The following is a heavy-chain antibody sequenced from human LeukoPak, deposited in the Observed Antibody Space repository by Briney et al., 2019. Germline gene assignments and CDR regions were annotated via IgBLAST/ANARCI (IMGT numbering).Heavy chain of an antibody. CDR1: GYTFTSYG. Sequence: ASVKVSCKASGYTFTSYGISWVRQAPGQGLEWMGWISAYNGNTNYAQKLQGRVTMTTDTSTSTAYMELRNLRSDDTAVYYCARYSSSWYLYDYWGQGTLVTVSS. CDR2: ISAYNGNT. D-gene: IGHD6-13*01. V-gene: IGHV1-18*01. J-gene: IGHJ4*02. CDR3: ARYSSSWYLYDY.